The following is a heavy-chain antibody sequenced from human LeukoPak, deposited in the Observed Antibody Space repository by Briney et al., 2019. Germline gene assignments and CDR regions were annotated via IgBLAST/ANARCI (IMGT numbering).Heavy chain of an antibody. CDR3: ARALVGAAFGT. CDR2: ISGSRDFI. V-gene: IGHV3-21*06. J-gene: IGHJ5*02. D-gene: IGHD1-26*01. Sequence: GGSLRLSCTASGFTFNVYAMHWVRQVPGEGPEWISSISGSRDFIFYADSVKGRFTISRDNAKNSLYLDMNSLRVEDTAVYFCARALVGAAFGTWGQGALVTISS. CDR1: GFTFNVYA.